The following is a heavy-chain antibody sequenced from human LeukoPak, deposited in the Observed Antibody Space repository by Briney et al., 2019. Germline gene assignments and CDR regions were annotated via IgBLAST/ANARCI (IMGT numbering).Heavy chain of an antibody. CDR2: INPNSGGT. J-gene: IGHJ6*02. CDR3: ARAGSYGSGSYGMDV. D-gene: IGHD3-10*01. Sequence: ASVKVSCKASGYTFTGYYMHWVRQAPGQGLEWMGWINPNSGGTNYAQKFQGWVTMTRDTSISTAYMELSRLRSDDTAVYYCARAGSYGSGSYGMDVWGQGTTVTVSS. CDR1: GYTFTGYY. V-gene: IGHV1-2*04.